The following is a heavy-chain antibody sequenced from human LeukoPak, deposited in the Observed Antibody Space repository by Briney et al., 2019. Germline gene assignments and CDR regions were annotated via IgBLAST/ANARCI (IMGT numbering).Heavy chain of an antibody. J-gene: IGHJ4*02. CDR3: ARDVPDYYGSGSYSDY. CDR1: GGSISSGGYS. D-gene: IGHD3-10*01. V-gene: IGHV4-30-2*01. CDR2: IYHSGST. Sequence: PSETLSLTCAVSGGSISSGGYSWSWIRQPPGKGLEWIGYIYHSGSTYYNPSLKSRVTISVDRSKNQFSLKLSSVTAADTAVYYCARDVPDYYGSGSYSDYWGQGTLVTVSS.